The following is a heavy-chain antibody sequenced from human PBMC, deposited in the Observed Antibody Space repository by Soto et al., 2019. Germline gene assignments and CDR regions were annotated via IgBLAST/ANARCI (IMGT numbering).Heavy chain of an antibody. V-gene: IGHV1-2*04. D-gene: IGHD4-17*01. CDR2: INPNSGGT. J-gene: IGHJ6*02. Sequence: ASVKVSCKASGYTFTCYYMHWVRQAPGQGLEWMGWINPNSGGTNYAQKFQGWVTMTRDTSISTAYMELSRLRSDDTAVYYCAIPTTVTYGMDVWGQGTTVTVSS. CDR1: GYTFTCYY. CDR3: AIPTTVTYGMDV.